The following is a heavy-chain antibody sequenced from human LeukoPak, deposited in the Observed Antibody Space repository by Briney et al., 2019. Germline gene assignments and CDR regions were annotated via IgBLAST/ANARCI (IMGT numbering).Heavy chain of an antibody. V-gene: IGHV3-48*03. CDR2: ISTSGSTI. Sequence: PGGSLRLSCAASGFTFSTYEMNWVRQAPGKGLEWVSYISTSGSTIYYADSVKGRFTISRDNAKNSLYLQMNSLRAEDTAVYYCARGGSVSYYFDYWGRGTLVTVSS. D-gene: IGHD1-26*01. CDR3: ARGGSVSYYFDY. CDR1: GFTFSTYE. J-gene: IGHJ4*02.